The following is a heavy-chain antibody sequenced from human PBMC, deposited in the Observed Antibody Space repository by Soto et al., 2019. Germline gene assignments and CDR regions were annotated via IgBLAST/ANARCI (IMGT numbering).Heavy chain of an antibody. CDR2: IYYSGST. J-gene: IGHJ4*02. Sequence: SETLSLTCTVSGGSISSYYWSWIRQPPGKGLEWIGYIYYSGSTNYNPSLKSRVTISVDTSKNQFSLKLSSVTAADTAVYYCARENDYGDRTFDYWGQGTLVTVSS. V-gene: IGHV4-59*12. CDR1: GGSISSYY. D-gene: IGHD4-17*01. CDR3: ARENDYGDRTFDY.